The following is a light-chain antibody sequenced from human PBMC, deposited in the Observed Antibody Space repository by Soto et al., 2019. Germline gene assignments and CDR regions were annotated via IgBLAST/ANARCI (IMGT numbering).Light chain of an antibody. Sequence: QSVLTQPASVSGSPGQSITISCTGTSRDVGGYDYVSWYQHHPGQAPKLMIYDVSNRPSGVSNRFSGSKSGNTASLIISGLQVEDEADYFCSSYTSSSTLDYVFGTGTKLTVL. CDR1: SRDVGGYDY. CDR3: SSYTSSSTLDYV. V-gene: IGLV2-14*03. J-gene: IGLJ1*01. CDR2: DVS.